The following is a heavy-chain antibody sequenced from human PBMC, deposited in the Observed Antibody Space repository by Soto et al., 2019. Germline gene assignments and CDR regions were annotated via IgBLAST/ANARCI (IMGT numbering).Heavy chain of an antibody. J-gene: IGHJ4*02. CDR2: MKSNTDGGTT. CDR3: TTVIPYFYASSGYSDY. Sequence: PGGSLRLSCAASGFSFNNAWMSWVRQAPGQGLEWVGRMKSNTDGGTTDYAAPVKGRFTISRDDSENTLYLQMNSLKTEDTAVYYCTTVIPYFYASSGYSDYWGQGSLVTVSS. CDR1: GFSFNNAW. D-gene: IGHD3-22*01. V-gene: IGHV3-15*01.